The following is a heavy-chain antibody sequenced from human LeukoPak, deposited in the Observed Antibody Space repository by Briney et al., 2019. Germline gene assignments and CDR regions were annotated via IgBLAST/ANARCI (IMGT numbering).Heavy chain of an antibody. CDR2: IKSIVDGGTI. CDR3: TTGGYYFDY. V-gene: IGHV3-15*01. J-gene: IGHJ4*02. Sequence: WIRQPPGKGLVWVGRIKSIVDGGTIDYAAPVRGRFTISRDDSKNTVYLQMNGLKTEDTAVYYCTTGGYYFDYWGQGTLVAVSS.